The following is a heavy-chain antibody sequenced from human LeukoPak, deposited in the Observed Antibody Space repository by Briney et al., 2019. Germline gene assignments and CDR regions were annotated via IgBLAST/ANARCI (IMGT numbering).Heavy chain of an antibody. CDR2: IYTTGKT. Sequence: SETLSLTCTVSSGSINSYYWGWVRQPAGRGLEWIGRIYTTGKTDYNPSLKSRLTMSVDTSKNQFSLKLSSVTAADTAVYYCAKNYYDSSAYYSDYWGQGTLVTVSS. D-gene: IGHD3-22*01. V-gene: IGHV4-4*07. J-gene: IGHJ4*02. CDR3: AKNYYDSSAYYSDY. CDR1: SGSINSYY.